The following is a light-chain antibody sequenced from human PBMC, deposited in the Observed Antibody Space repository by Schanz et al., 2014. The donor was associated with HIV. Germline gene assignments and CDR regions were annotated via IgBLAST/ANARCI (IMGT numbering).Light chain of an antibody. CDR2: EVS. V-gene: IGLV2-8*01. CDR3: CSYVPGGTYV. J-gene: IGLJ1*01. Sequence: QSVLTQPPSASGSPGQSVTISCTGTSSDVGGYNYVSWCQQHPGKAPKLMIYEVSKRPSGVSNRFSGSKSGNTASLTISGLQAEDDADYYCCSYVPGGTYVFGTGTKLTVL. CDR1: SSDVGGYNY.